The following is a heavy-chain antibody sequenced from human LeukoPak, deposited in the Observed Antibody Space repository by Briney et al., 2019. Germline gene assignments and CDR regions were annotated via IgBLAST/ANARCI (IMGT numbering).Heavy chain of an antibody. D-gene: IGHD3-22*01. J-gene: IGHJ4*02. Sequence: ASVKVSCKASGYTFTSYGISWVRQAPGQGLEWMGWISAYNGNTNYAQNLQGRVTMTTETSTSTAYMDLRSLRSDDTAVYYCARPLYYDSTGYHQYYFDHWGQGTLVTVSS. CDR3: ARPLYYDSTGYHQYYFDH. CDR2: ISAYNGNT. CDR1: GYTFTSYG. V-gene: IGHV1-18*01.